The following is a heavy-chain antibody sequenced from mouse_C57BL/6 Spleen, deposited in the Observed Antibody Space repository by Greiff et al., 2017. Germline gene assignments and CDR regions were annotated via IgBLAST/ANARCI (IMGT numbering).Heavy chain of an antibody. J-gene: IGHJ4*01. CDR3: ARASYYGSSRSAMDY. Sequence: EVQGVESGGGLVKPGGSLKLSCAASGFTFSSYAMSWVRQTPEKRLEWVATISDGGSYTYYPDNVKGRFTISRDNAKNNLYLQMSHLKSEDTAMYYCARASYYGSSRSAMDYWGQGTSVTVSS. CDR2: ISDGGSYT. V-gene: IGHV5-4*01. D-gene: IGHD2-10*01. CDR1: GFTFSSYA.